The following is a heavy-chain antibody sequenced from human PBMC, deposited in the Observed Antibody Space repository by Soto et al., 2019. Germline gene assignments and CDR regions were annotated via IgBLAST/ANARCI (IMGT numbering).Heavy chain of an antibody. V-gene: IGHV4-4*02. D-gene: IGHD6-13*01. J-gene: IGHJ4*02. Sequence: QVQLQESGPGLVKPSGTLSLTCAVSGGSISTSNWWSWVRQPPGKGLEWIGEVYRTGSTNYNPSLESRLTISVYKSKNQSSLKLTSVTAADTAVYYCARARATIAAAAIFDCWGQGTLVTVSS. CDR2: VYRTGST. CDR1: GGSISTSNW. CDR3: ARARATIAAAAIFDC.